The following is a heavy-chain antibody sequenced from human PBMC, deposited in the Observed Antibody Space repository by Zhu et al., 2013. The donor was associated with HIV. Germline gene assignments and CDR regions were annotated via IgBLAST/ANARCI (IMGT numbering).Heavy chain of an antibody. Sequence: QVQLIQSGAEMKKPGASVKVSCKASGYTFTTYGITWVRQAPGQGLEWMGWISAYNGHTNYAQNLQGRVAMATDTSTSTAYMELKRLTSDDTAVYYCAEVWLRGNLYYWGQGTLGHR. CDR2: ISAYNGHT. J-gene: IGHJ4*02. D-gene: IGHD5-12*01. V-gene: IGHV1-18*01. CDR3: AEVWLRGNLYY. CDR1: GYTFTTYG.